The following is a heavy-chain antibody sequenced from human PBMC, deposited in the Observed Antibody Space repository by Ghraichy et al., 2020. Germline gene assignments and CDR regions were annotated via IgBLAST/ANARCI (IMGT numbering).Heavy chain of an antibody. J-gene: IGHJ4*02. CDR1: GYNFKLYE. D-gene: IGHD2-21*01. CDR2: MNPNSGNT. V-gene: IGHV1-8*03. Sequence: ASVKVSCKASGYNFKLYEIHWVRQATGQGLEWMGYMNPNSGNTGYAHKFLGRLTITRDTTTSTVYMDLSSLTSEDTAVYYCARGSVMGADYWGQGTLVTVSS. CDR3: ARGSVMGADY.